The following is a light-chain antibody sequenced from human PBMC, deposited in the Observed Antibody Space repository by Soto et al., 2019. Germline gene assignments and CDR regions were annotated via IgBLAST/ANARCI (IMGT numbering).Light chain of an antibody. CDR2: GAS. J-gene: IGKJ3*01. Sequence: PAKTDTLSCTARPCFSSSYLTWYQQKPGQAPRLLLYGASTRATGIPARFSGSGSGTDFTLTISSVQAEDFAVYYCQHDNNLFTFGPGTKVDIK. V-gene: IGKV3D-7*01. CDR1: PCFSSSY. CDR3: QHDNNLFT.